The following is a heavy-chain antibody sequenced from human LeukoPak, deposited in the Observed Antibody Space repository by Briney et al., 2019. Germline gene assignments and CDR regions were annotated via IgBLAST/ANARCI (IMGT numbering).Heavy chain of an antibody. Sequence: SETLSLTCTVSGVSLSSRNYYWTWIRQPPGKGLEWIGEISLTGRTNYNPSLIGRVIMSLDESRNQLSLTLTSVTAADTAMYYCTRESGPYCPFGYWGQGTLVVVPS. V-gene: IGHV4-61*01. J-gene: IGHJ4*02. CDR2: ISLTGRT. D-gene: IGHD1-26*01. CDR1: GVSLSSRNYY. CDR3: TRESGPYCPFGY.